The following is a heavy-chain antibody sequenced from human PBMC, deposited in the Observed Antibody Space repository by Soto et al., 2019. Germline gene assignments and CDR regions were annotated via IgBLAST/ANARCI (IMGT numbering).Heavy chain of an antibody. CDR2: IYPGDSDT. CDR1: GCSFTSYW. J-gene: IGHJ3*02. V-gene: IGHV5-51*01. CDR3: ASPGSGSGGFDI. D-gene: IGHD6-19*01. Sequence: PGESLKISCKGSGCSFTSYWIGWVRQMPGKGLECMGIIYPGDSDTRYSPSFQGQVTVSADKSINTAYLHWTSLTASDTAGYFWASPGSGSGGFDIWGQGTMVTVSS.